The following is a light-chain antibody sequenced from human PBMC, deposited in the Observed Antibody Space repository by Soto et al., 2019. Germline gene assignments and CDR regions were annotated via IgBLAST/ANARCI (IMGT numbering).Light chain of an antibody. J-gene: IGLJ1*01. CDR2: EVS. Sequence: QSALTQPASVFGSPGQSITISCTGNSSDVGGYNFVSWYQQHPGKAPKLMIYEVSSRPSGVSNRFSGSKSGNTASLTISGLQPEDEADYYCSSYTTSSTLVFGTGTKLTVL. CDR3: SSYTTSSTLV. CDR1: SSDVGGYNF. V-gene: IGLV2-14*03.